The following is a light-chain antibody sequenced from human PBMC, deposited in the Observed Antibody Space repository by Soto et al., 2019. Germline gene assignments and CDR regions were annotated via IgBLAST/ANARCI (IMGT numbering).Light chain of an antibody. CDR2: DTS. V-gene: IGKV1-33*01. CDR3: QQYDNLPIT. CDR1: QGIKHY. Sequence: DLQMTQSPCSLSASVGDIVTLTWPARQGIKHYLNWYQQKPGKAPNLLIYDTSVLETGVPSRFSGSGSGTDFTFTISSLQPEDIGTYYCQQYDNLPITFGQGTRLEIK. J-gene: IGKJ5*01.